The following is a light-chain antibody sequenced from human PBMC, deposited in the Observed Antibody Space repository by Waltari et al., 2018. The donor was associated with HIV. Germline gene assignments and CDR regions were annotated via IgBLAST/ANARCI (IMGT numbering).Light chain of an antibody. V-gene: IGKV3-20*01. Sequence: EIILTQSPPPLSVSPGERATLSCWASQSVSSSHLAWYQQRLGQAPRLRIYGASNRATGVPDRISGSGSGTQFTLTISRMQPEDVALYYGQQYGTSPITFGGGTRVEIK. CDR1: QSVSSSH. CDR2: GAS. J-gene: IGKJ4*01. CDR3: QQYGTSPIT.